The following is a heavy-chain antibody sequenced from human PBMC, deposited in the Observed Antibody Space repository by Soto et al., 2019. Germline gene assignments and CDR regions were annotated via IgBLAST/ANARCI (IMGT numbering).Heavy chain of an antibody. J-gene: IGHJ4*02. Sequence: QVQLQESGPGLVKPSQTLSLTCTVSGDSINSGDYNWNWIRQHPGKGLEWIGYIYLSGTIHYNPSLQSRVSISVDTSKNQFSLELRSVTAADTAVYYCAHGDYWGQGNLVTVSS. CDR3: AHGDY. CDR1: GDSINSGDYN. V-gene: IGHV4-31*03. CDR2: IYLSGTI.